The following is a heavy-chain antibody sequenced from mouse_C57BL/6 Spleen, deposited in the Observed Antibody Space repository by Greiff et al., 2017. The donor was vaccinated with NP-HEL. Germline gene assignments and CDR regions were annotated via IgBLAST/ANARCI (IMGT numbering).Heavy chain of an antibody. CDR1: GFTFSSYA. CDR2: ISDGGSYT. CDR3: AREGLRHYLDY. J-gene: IGHJ2*01. V-gene: IGHV5-4*01. D-gene: IGHD3-1*01. Sequence: EVQLVESGGGLVKPGGSLKLSCAASGFTFSSYAMSWVRQTPEKRLEWVATISDGGSYTYYPDNVKGRFTISRDNAKNNLYLQMSHLKSEDTAMYYCAREGLRHYLDYWGQGTTLTVSS.